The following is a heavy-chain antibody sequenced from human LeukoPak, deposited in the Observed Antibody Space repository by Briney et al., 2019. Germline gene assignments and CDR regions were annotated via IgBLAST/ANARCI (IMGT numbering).Heavy chain of an antibody. Sequence: SETLSLTCTVSGESISGFYWNWIRQPPGKGLEWIGYIYYSGSTNYNPSLKSRVTTSVDTSKNQFSLKLSSVTAADTAVYYCARGYCSGSSCYSSYWGQGTLVTVSS. J-gene: IGHJ4*02. V-gene: IGHV4-59*12. D-gene: IGHD2-15*01. CDR3: ARGYCSGSSCYSSY. CDR2: IYYSGST. CDR1: GESISGFY.